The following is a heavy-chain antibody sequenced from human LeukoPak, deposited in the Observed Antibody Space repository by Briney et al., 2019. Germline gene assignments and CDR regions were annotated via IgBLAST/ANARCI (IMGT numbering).Heavy chain of an antibody. J-gene: IGHJ4*02. D-gene: IGHD6-13*01. CDR1: GGTFSSYA. CDR3: ARVGGIAAAGTPAPFDY. Sequence: SVKVSCKASGGTFSSYAISWVRQAPGQGLGWMGGIIPIFGTANYAQKFQGRVTITTAESTSTAYMELSSLRSEDTAVYYWARVGGIAAAGTPAPFDYWGQGTLVTVSS. CDR2: IIPIFGTA. V-gene: IGHV1-69*05.